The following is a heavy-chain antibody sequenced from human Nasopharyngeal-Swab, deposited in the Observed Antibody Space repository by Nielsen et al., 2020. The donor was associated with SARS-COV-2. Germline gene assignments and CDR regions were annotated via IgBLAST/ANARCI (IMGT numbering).Heavy chain of an antibody. D-gene: IGHD3-22*01. Sequence: SETLSLTCTVSGVSISSTSYFWAWIRQPPGKGREWIGNVFYTGTTYFNPSLRSRVTMSVDTSKNQFSLNLHSVTAADTAVYYCAPNYYDGSGYYYWFDPWGRGTLVTVSS. J-gene: IGHJ5*02. CDR1: GVSISSTSYF. V-gene: IGHV4-39*01. CDR3: APNYYDGSGYYYWFDP. CDR2: VFYTGTT.